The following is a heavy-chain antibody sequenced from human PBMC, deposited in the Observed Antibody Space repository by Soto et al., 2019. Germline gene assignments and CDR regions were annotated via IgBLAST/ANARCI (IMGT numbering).Heavy chain of an antibody. J-gene: IGHJ6*02. CDR1: GGSVSSGSYY. CDR2: IYSSGST. D-gene: IGHD3-16*01. CDR3: AREGLDYVWGSRLYYYYGMDV. Sequence: SETLSLTCTVSGGSVSSGSYYWSWIRQPPGKGLEWIGYIYSSGSTNYNPSLKSRVTISVDTSKNQFSLKLSSVTAADTAVYYCAREGLDYVWGSRLYYYYGMDVWGQGTTVTVS. V-gene: IGHV4-61*01.